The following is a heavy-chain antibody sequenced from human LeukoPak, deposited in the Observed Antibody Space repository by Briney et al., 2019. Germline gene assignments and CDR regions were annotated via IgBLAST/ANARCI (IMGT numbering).Heavy chain of an antibody. Sequence: SETLCLTCTVSGGSISSSYWSWIRQPAGKGLEWIGRIYTSVSTNYNPSLKSRVTMSVDTSKNQFSLKLSSVTAADTAVYYCARDYGSGSYYNDYYYYGMDVWGQGTTVTVSS. CDR2: IYTSVST. J-gene: IGHJ6*02. D-gene: IGHD3-10*01. CDR3: ARDYGSGSYYNDYYYYGMDV. CDR1: GGSISSSY. V-gene: IGHV4-4*07.